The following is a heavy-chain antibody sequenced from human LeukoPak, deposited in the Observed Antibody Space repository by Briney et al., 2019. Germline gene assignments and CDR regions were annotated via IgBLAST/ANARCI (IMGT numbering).Heavy chain of an antibody. V-gene: IGHV4-38-2*02. CDR3: AREESADPRRIL. Sequence: SETLSLTCTVSGYSISSGYYWGWIRQPPGRELEWIASIYYRGSTHYNPSLASLKSRVTISGDTSKNQFSLTLSSVTAADTAVYYCAREESADPRRILWGQGTLVTVSS. CDR2: IYYRGST. CDR1: GYSISSGYY. J-gene: IGHJ4*02.